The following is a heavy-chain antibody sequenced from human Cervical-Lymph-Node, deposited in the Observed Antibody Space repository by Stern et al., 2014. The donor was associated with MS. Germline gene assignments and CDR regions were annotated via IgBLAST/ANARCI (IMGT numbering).Heavy chain of an antibody. D-gene: IGHD6-13*01. CDR3: VKDYGAAGIWYFDL. CDR2: LSGNSGDR. V-gene: IGHV3-9*01. Sequence: VQLVQSGGGLIQPGRSLRLSCAASGFTFGDFAMHWVRQAPGKGLEWVAGLSGNSGDRSQAYSVKVRFTISRDNAKNSLYLQMNSLIPEDTAFYYCVKDYGAAGIWYFDLWGRGTLVTVSS. J-gene: IGHJ2*01. CDR1: GFTFGDFA.